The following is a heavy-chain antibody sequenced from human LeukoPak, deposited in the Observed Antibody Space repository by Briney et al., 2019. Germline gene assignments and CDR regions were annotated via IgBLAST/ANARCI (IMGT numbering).Heavy chain of an antibody. D-gene: IGHD6-13*01. J-gene: IGHJ6*02. CDR1: GYTFTSYD. V-gene: IGHV1-8*01. Sequence: ASVKVSCKASGYTFTSYDINWVRQATGQGLEWMGWMNPNSGNTGYAQKFQGRVTMTRNTSISTAYMELSSLRSEDTAVYYCARDSIAAAGTTISYYYGMDVWDQGTTVTVSS. CDR3: ARDSIAAAGTTISYYYGMDV. CDR2: MNPNSGNT.